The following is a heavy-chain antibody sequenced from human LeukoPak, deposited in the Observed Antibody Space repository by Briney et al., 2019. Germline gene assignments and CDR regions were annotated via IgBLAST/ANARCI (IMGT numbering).Heavy chain of an antibody. V-gene: IGHV1-18*01. CDR2: ISAYNGNT. D-gene: IGHD2-2*01. Sequence: ASVKVSCKASGYTFTSYGTSWVRQAPGQGLEWMGWISAYNGNTNYAQKLQGRVTMTTDTSTCTAYMELRSLRSDDTAVYYCARGLRCSSTSCYGFLSPTEYFQHWGQGTLVTVSS. J-gene: IGHJ1*01. CDR1: GYTFTSYG. CDR3: ARGLRCSSTSCYGFLSPTEYFQH.